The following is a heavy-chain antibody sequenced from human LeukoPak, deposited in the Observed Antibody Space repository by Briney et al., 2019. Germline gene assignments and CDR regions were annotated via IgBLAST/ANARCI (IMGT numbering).Heavy chain of an antibody. CDR3: SRAGVGSGWSPGGEY. CDR1: GFTFDDYA. J-gene: IGHJ4*02. V-gene: IGHV3-9*01. Sequence: GRSLRLSCAASGFTFDDYAMHWVRQAPGKGLEWVSGISWNSGSIGYADSVKGRFTISRDNAKNTLYLQMNSLRDEDTAVYYCSRAGVGSGWSPGGEYWGQGTLVTVSS. D-gene: IGHD6-19*01. CDR2: ISWNSGSI.